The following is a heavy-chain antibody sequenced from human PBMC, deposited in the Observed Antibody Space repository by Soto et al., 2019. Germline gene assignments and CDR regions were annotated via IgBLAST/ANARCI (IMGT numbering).Heavy chain of an antibody. Sequence: SETLSLTCAVSSGSISSSNWWSWVRQPPGKGLEWIGEIYHSGSTNYNPSLKSRVTISVDTSKNQFSLKLSSVTAADTAVYYCARAWSHSGELSPNYFDYWGQGTLVTVSS. CDR1: SGSISSSNW. CDR2: IYHSGST. CDR3: ARAWSHSGELSPNYFDY. D-gene: IGHD3-16*02. J-gene: IGHJ4*02. V-gene: IGHV4-4*02.